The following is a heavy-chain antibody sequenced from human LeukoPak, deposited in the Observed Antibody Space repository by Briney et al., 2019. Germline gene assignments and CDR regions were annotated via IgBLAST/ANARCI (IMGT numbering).Heavy chain of an antibody. Sequence: PGGSLRLSCAASGFTFSSYAMSWVRQAPGKGLEWVSTISGVGGNTYYADSVKGRFTISRDNSKNTLYLHMNSLGAEDTAVFYCAKLRTKYSSSPEDYWGQGTLVTVSS. CDR2: ISGVGGNT. CDR3: AKLRTKYSSSPEDY. V-gene: IGHV3-23*01. D-gene: IGHD6-13*01. CDR1: GFTFSSYA. J-gene: IGHJ4*02.